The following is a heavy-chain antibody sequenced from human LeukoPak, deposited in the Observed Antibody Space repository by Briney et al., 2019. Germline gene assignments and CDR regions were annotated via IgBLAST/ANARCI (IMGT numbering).Heavy chain of an antibody. CDR3: ARRTTSDAFDI. J-gene: IGHJ3*02. Sequence: GESLQISCKGSGSIFSHYWIVWVRPLPGKGLEWMGIIYPDDSDTRYSPSFQGQVTFSADKSITTAYLQWSSLEASDTAMYYCARRTTSDAFDIWGQGTIVTVSS. V-gene: IGHV5-51*01. D-gene: IGHD4-17*01. CDR1: GSIFSHYW. CDR2: IYPDDSDT.